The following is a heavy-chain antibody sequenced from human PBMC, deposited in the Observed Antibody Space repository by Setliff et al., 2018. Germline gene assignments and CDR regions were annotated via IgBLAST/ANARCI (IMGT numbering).Heavy chain of an antibody. CDR1: GGSISSRSYY. J-gene: IGHJ4*02. D-gene: IGHD3-9*01. Sequence: SETLSLTCTVSGGSISSRSYYWGWIRQADGKRPEWIGRIHASGSPDYNPSLRGRVTMSLDPSANQFSLKLSSVTAADTALYYCAKERYFDWFFEEWGQGTLVTVSS. CDR3: AKERYFDWFFEE. CDR2: IHASGSP. V-gene: IGHV4-61*02.